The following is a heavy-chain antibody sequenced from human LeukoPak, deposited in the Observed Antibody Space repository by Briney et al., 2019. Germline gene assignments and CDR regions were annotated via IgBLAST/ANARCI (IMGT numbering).Heavy chain of an antibody. Sequence: GGSLRLSCVDSGFTFGPYSMNWVRQAPGKGLEWVASISSSGDYGAYADSLKGRFTISRDNAQTSLYLQMNSLIAEDTAVYYCARVGCPTGSCSSRAYHYFGMDVWGQGTTVTVSS. D-gene: IGHD2-15*01. J-gene: IGHJ6*02. CDR1: GFTFGPYS. V-gene: IGHV3-21*06. CDR3: ARVGCPTGSCSSRAYHYFGMDV. CDR2: ISSSGDYG.